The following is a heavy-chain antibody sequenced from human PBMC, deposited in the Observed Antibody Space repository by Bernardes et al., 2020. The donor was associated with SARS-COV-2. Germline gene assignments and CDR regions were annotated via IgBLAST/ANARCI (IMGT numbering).Heavy chain of an antibody. Sequence: SETLSLTCTVSGGSISSDNYYWGWIRQPPGKGLEWIGTIYYTGSTYYNPSLESRVTISVDTSKNQFSLKLTSVTAADTALYYCARSHLGTYYFDYWGQGTLVTVSS. D-gene: IGHD1-26*01. CDR3: ARSHLGTYYFDY. CDR2: IYYTGST. J-gene: IGHJ4*02. CDR1: GGSISSDNYY. V-gene: IGHV4-39*01.